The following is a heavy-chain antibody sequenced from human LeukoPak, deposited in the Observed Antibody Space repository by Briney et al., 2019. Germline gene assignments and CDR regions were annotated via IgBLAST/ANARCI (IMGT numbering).Heavy chain of an antibody. J-gene: IGHJ5*02. Sequence: SETLSLTCTVSGGSISSYYWSWIRQPPGKGLEWIGYIYYSGSTNYNPSPKSRVTISVDTSKNQFSLKLSSVTAADTAVYYCARDIWDYGDYGFDPWGQGTLVTVSS. V-gene: IGHV4-59*01. CDR1: GGSISSYY. CDR3: ARDIWDYGDYGFDP. D-gene: IGHD4-17*01. CDR2: IYYSGST.